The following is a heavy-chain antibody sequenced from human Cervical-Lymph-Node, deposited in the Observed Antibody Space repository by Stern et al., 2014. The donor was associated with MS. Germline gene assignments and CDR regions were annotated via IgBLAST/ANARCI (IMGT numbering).Heavy chain of an antibody. CDR2: IYWDDDK. Sequence: QVTLRESGPTLVKPTQTLTLTCTFSGFSLSTSGVGVGWIRQPPGQALEWLALIYWDDDKRYSPSLKSRLTITKDTSKNQVVLTITNMDPVDTATYYCAHRRQWLLYEYFQHWGQGTLVTVSS. V-gene: IGHV2-5*02. CDR1: GFSLSTSGVG. CDR3: AHRRQWLLYEYFQH. D-gene: IGHD6-19*01. J-gene: IGHJ1*01.